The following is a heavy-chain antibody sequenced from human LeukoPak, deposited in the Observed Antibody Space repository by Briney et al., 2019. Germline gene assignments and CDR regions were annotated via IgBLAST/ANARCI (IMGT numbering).Heavy chain of an antibody. CDR3: ARDHEDSSGYYAFDY. CDR1: GYTLTELS. Sequence: ASVKVSCKVSGYTLTELSMHWVRQAPGKGLEWMGGFDPEDGETIYAQKFQGRVTITADESTSTAYMELSSLRSEDTAVYYCARDHEDSSGYYAFDYWGQGTLVTVSS. CDR2: FDPEDGET. D-gene: IGHD3-22*01. J-gene: IGHJ4*02. V-gene: IGHV1-24*01.